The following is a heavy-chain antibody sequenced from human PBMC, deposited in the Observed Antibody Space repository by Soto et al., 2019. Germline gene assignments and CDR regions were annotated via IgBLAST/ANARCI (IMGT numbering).Heavy chain of an antibody. CDR1: GFSFSIYG. Sequence: QVQLVESGGGVVQPGRSLRLSCAASGFSFSIYGMHWVRQAPGKGLEWVAMISYDGTDEYYADSVKGRFTISRDNSKNALYLQMNSLRAEDKAVYYWAKQESDWNDHSDYWGQGTLVTVSS. D-gene: IGHD1-1*01. CDR3: AKQESDWNDHSDY. J-gene: IGHJ4*02. V-gene: IGHV3-30*18. CDR2: ISYDGTDE.